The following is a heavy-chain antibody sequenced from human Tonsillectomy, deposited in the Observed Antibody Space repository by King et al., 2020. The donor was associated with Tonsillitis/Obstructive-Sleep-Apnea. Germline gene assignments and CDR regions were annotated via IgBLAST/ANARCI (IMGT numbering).Heavy chain of an antibody. J-gene: IGHJ4*02. CDR3: ARDPNSGFLNY. D-gene: IGHD5-12*01. CDR1: GYTFTNYA. V-gene: IGHV1-3*04. CDR2: VITGNVNT. Sequence: VQLVQSGTEVKNPGASVKLSCKASGYTFTNYAIHWVRQAPGQRLEGMGWVITGNVNTNYSQNFQGRVTITRDTSANTGYMELSSLRSEDTAVYYCARDPNSGFLNYWGQGTLVPVSS.